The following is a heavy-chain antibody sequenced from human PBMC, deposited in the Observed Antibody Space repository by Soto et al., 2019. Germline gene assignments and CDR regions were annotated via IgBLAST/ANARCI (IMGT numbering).Heavy chain of an antibody. CDR1: GFTFSSYG. D-gene: IGHD4-17*01. J-gene: IGHJ4*02. V-gene: IGHV3-30*18. Sequence: GGSLRLSCAASGFTFSSYGMHWVRQAPGKGLEWVAVISYDGSNKYYADSVKGRFTISRDNSKNTLYLQMNSLRAEDTAVYYCAKDQSGYGDYSPYYFDYWGQGTLVTVSS. CDR2: ISYDGSNK. CDR3: AKDQSGYGDYSPYYFDY.